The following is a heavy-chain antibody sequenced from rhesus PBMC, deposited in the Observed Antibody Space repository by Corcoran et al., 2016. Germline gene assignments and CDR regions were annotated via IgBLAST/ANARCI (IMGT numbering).Heavy chain of an antibody. D-gene: IGHD5-24*01. Sequence: VQLVESGGGLVQPGGSLRLSCAASGFTFSDYYMSWVRLAPGKGLEWVSSLISASSYIYYADSVKGRFTISRDNAKNALSLQMNSLKTEDTAVYYCTRSLSGYSYGYFDYWGQGVLVTVSS. CDR3: TRSLSGYSYGYFDY. V-gene: IGHV3S16*01. CDR1: GFTFSDYY. CDR2: LISASSYI. J-gene: IGHJ4*01.